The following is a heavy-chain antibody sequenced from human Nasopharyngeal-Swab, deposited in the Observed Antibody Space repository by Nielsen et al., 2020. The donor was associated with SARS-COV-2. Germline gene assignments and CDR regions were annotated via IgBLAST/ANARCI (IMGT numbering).Heavy chain of an antibody. CDR1: EFSVTSNY. CDR3: ARGDSGTYDDPYYYLYYYMDV. J-gene: IGHJ6*03. D-gene: IGHD1-26*01. Sequence: GESLKISCAASEFSVTSNYMYWVRQAPGKGLEWVSVIYSGGTPYYADSVKGRFTISRDNSKNTLYLQMNSLRAEDTAVYYCARGDSGTYDDPYYYLYYYMDVWGKGTTVTVSS. V-gene: IGHV3-53*01. CDR2: IYSGGTP.